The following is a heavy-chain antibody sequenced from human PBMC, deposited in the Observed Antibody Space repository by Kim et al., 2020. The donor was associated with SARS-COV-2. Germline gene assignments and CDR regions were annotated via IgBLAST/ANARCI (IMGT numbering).Heavy chain of an antibody. CDR2: TYYSSKWYN. V-gene: IGHV6-1*01. CDR1: GDSVSSNSAA. CDR3: ARSAARRLGAWWTPMDNWFDP. J-gene: IGHJ5*02. D-gene: IGHD2-8*02. Sequence: SQTLSLTCAISGDSVSSNSAAWNWIRQSPSRGLEWLGRTYYSSKWYNDYAVSVKSRITINPDTSKNQFSLQLNSVTPEDTAVYYCARSAARRLGAWWTPMDNWFDPWGQGTLVTVSS.